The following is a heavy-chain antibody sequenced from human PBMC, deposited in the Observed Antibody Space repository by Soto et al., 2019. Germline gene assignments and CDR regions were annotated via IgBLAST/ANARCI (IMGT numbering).Heavy chain of an antibody. CDR2: ISHSGST. D-gene: IGHD3-3*02. CDR3: AARHFWSGPWTETRLDY. V-gene: IGHV4-4*02. Sequence: SETLSLTCAFSCDSINSSHWWNWVRQPPGKGLEWIGQISHSGSTNYNPSLTSRVNKSVDKSKNHFSLKLTSVTAADTAVYYCAARHFWSGPWTETRLDYWGQGTLVTVSS. CDR1: CDSINSSHW. J-gene: IGHJ4*02.